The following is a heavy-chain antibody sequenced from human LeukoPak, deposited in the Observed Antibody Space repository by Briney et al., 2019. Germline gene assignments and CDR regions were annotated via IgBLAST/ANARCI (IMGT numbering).Heavy chain of an antibody. CDR1: GGSISSYY. CDR2: IYYSGST. D-gene: IGHD3-22*01. CDR3: ARVGYDSSGYYKTDYYYYYYMDV. Sequence: KPSETLSLTCTVSGGSISSYYWSWIRQPPGKGLGWIGYIYYSGSTNYNPSLKSRVTISVDTSKNQFSLKLSSVTAADTAVYYCARVGYDSSGYYKTDYYYYYYMDVWGKGTTVTVSS. V-gene: IGHV4-59*01. J-gene: IGHJ6*03.